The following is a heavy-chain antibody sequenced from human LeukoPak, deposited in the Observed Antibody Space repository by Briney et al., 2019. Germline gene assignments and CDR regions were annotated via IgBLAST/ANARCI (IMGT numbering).Heavy chain of an antibody. V-gene: IGHV1-69*01. D-gene: IGHD3-22*01. J-gene: IGHJ4*02. CDR1: GGTFSSYA. Sequence: WASVKVSCKASGGTFSSYAISWVRQAPGQGLEWMGGIIPIFGTANYAQKFQGRVTITADESTSTAYMELSSLRSEDTAVYYCASPSGYYDSSGRFDYWGQGTLVTVSS. CDR2: IIPIFGTA. CDR3: ASPSGYYDSSGRFDY.